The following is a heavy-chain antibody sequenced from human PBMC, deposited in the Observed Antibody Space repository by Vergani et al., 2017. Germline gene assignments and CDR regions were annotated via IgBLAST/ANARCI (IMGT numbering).Heavy chain of an antibody. J-gene: IGHJ5*02. CDR1: GYSFTSYW. Sequence: EVQLVQSGAEVKKPGESLRISCKGSGYSFTSYWISWLRQMPGKGLEWIGRIDPSDSYPNYSPSFQGHVTISDDKSISTAYLKWSSLKASDTAMYYSARHNSLGQAVAGTRTRFDPWGQGTLVTVSS. V-gene: IGHV5-10-1*03. CDR2: IDPSDSYP. CDR3: ARHNSLGQAVAGTRTRFDP. D-gene: IGHD6-19*01.